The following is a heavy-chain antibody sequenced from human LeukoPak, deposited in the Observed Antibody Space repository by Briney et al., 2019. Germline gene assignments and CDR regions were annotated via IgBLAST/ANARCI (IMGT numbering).Heavy chain of an antibody. CDR1: GDSISNYC. CDR2: IYYSGST. D-gene: IGHD3-3*01. V-gene: IGHV4-59*01. J-gene: IGHJ5*02. CDR3: ARFFRWFDP. Sequence: SETLSLTCAVSGDSISNYCWSWIRQPPGKGLEWIGYIYYSGSTNYNPSLKSRVTISVDTSKNQFSLKLSSVTAADTAVYYCARFFRWFDPWGQGTLVTVSS.